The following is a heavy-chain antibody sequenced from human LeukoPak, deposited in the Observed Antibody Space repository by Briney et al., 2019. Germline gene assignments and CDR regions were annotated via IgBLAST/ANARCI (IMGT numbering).Heavy chain of an antibody. D-gene: IGHD2-15*01. CDR1: GFTFSSYA. CDR2: SSAGGGST. V-gene: IGHV3-23*01. CDR3: ARALASRTPFDY. J-gene: IGHJ4*02. Sequence: PGGSLRLSCAASGFTFSSYAMSWVRQAPGKGLEWVSASSAGGGSTYYADSVKGRFTISRDNAKNSLYLQMNSLRAEDTAVYYCARALASRTPFDYWGQGTLVTVSS.